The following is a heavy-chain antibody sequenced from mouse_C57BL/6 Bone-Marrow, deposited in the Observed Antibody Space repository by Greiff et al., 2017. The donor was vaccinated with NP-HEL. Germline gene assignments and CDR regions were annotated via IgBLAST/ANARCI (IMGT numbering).Heavy chain of an antibody. CDR2: IRSKSNNYAT. J-gene: IGHJ2*01. CDR3: VRHNDGYYGDYFDY. CDR1: GFSFNTYA. V-gene: IGHV10-1*01. D-gene: IGHD2-3*01. Sequence: EVQLVESGGGLVQPKGSLKLSCAASGFSFNTYAMNWVRQAPGKGLEWVARIRSKSNNYATYYADSVKDRFTISRDDSESMLYLQMNNLKTEDTAMYYCVRHNDGYYGDYFDYWGQGTTLTVSS.